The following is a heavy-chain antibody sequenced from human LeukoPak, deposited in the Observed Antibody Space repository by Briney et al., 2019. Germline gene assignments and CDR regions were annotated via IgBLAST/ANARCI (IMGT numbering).Heavy chain of an antibody. CDR2: ISSSGDST. D-gene: IGHD3-16*02. J-gene: IGHJ4*02. CDR1: GVTFSDYY. CDR3: ATRYSATFYGGAHDY. Sequence: PGGSLRLSCAASGVTFSDYYINWIRQAPGKGLEWVSYISSSGDSTYYADSVKGRFTISRDNAKNSVFLQMNSLRAEDTAVYYCATRYSATFYGGAHDYWGQGTLVTVSS. V-gene: IGHV3-11*01.